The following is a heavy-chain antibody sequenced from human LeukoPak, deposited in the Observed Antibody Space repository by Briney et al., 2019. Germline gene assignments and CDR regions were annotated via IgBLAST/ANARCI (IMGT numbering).Heavy chain of an antibody. CDR1: GYTFTSYY. J-gene: IGHJ3*02. Sequence: ASVKVSCKASGYTFTSYYMHCVRQAPGQGLEWMGIINPSGGSTSYAQKFQGRVTMTRDTSTSTVYMELSSLRSEDTAVYYCAKEGRTDAFDIWGQGTMVTVSS. CDR2: INPSGGST. CDR3: AKEGRTDAFDI. V-gene: IGHV1-46*01.